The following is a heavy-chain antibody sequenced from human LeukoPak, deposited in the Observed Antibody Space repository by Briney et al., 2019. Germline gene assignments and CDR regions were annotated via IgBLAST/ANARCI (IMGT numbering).Heavy chain of an antibody. D-gene: IGHD6-6*01. CDR2: INHSGST. V-gene: IGHV4-34*01. CDR1: GGSFSGYY. CDR3: ARGLSSIAARQSDY. J-gene: IGHJ4*02. Sequence: SETLSLTCAVYGGSFSGYYLSWIRQPPGKGLEWIGEINHSGSTNYNPSLKSRVTISVDTSKNQFSLKLSSVTAADTAVYYCARGLSSIAARQSDYWVQGTLVTVSS.